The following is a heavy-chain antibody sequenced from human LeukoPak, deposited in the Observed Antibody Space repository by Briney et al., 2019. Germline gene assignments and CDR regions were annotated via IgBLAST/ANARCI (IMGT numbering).Heavy chain of an antibody. D-gene: IGHD2-2*01. Sequence: GESLKISCKGSGYSFTNYWIGWVRQMPGKGLEWMGIIYPGDSNTRYSPSFQGQVTISADKSITTAYLQWRSLKASDTAMYYCARGPYCSSTNCYSPYYYYYMDVWGNGTTVTVS. CDR1: GYSFTNYW. CDR2: IYPGDSNT. CDR3: ARGPYCSSTNCYSPYYYYYMDV. V-gene: IGHV5-51*03. J-gene: IGHJ6*03.